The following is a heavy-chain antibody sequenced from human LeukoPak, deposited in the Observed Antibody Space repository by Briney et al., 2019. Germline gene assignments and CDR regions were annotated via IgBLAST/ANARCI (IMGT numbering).Heavy chain of an antibody. CDR3: ARGWNYGDY. CDR2: VSYTGDA. Sequence: SETLSLTCTVPGGAISSYYWSWIRQPPGKGLEWIGYVSYTGDASQNPSLRGRVTMSVDTSNNQVSLELSSVTAADTAVYYCARGWNYGDYWGQGTLVTVSS. V-gene: IGHV4-59*01. CDR1: GGAISSYY. D-gene: IGHD3-3*01. J-gene: IGHJ4*02.